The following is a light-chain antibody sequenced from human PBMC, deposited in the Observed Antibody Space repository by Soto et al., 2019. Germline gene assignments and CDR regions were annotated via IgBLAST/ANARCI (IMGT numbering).Light chain of an antibody. J-gene: IGLJ1*01. CDR3: CSYAGSSTFV. Sequence: QSVLTQPASVSGSPGQSITISCTGTSSDVGNYNLVSWYQQHPGKATKLIIYEVSKRPSGVSNRFSGSKSGNTASLTISGLQAEDEADYYCCSYAGSSTFVFGTGTKVTVL. CDR1: SSDVGNYNL. CDR2: EVS. V-gene: IGLV2-23*02.